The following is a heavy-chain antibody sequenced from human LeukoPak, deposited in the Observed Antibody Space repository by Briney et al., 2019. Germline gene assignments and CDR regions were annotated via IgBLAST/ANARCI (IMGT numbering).Heavy chain of an antibody. J-gene: IGHJ6*03. CDR1: GFTFSSYW. CDR2: INTDGGTT. D-gene: IGHD3-16*02. V-gene: IGHV3-74*01. CDR3: ARGSSLAYYVDV. Sequence: GGSLRLSCVASGFTFSSYWTHWVRQAPGKGLVWVSRINTDGGTTTYADSVKGRFTISRDNAKNTLYLQMNSLRAEDTAVYYCARGSSLAYYVDVWGKGTTVTVSS.